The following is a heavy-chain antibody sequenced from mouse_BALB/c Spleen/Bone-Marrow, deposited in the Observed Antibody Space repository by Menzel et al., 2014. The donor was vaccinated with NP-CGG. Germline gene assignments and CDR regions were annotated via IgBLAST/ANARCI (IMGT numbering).Heavy chain of an antibody. CDR3: ARDYYGSSHFDY. J-gene: IGHJ2*01. CDR1: GFTFSSFV. Sequence: DVMLVESGGGLVQPGGSLKLSCAASGFTFSSFVMSWVRQTPEKRLEWVASISSGGSMYYSDSVKGRFIISRDNARNILYLQMSSLRSEDTAMYYCARDYYGSSHFDYRGQGSTLTVSS. CDR2: ISSGGSM. D-gene: IGHD1-1*01. V-gene: IGHV5-6-5*01.